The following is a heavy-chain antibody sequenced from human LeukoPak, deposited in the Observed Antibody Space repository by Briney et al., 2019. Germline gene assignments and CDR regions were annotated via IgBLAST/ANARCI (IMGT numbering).Heavy chain of an antibody. CDR1: GGSFSGYY. CDR3: ARGPRGRYDFWSGYPDP. J-gene: IGHJ5*02. CDR2: INHSGST. Sequence: SETLSLTCAVYGGSFSGYYWSWIRQPPGKGLEWIGEINHSGSTNYNPSLKSRVTISVDTSKNQFSLKLSSVTAADTAVYYCARGPRGRYDFWSGYPDPWGQGTLVTVSS. D-gene: IGHD3-3*01. V-gene: IGHV4-34*01.